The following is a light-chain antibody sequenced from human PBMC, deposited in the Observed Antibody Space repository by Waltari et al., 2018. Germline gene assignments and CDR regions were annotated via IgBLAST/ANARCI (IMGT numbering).Light chain of an antibody. CDR2: GAS. Sequence: IVLTQSPGTLSLSPGESATLSCRASQSVSRTLAWYQQKPGQAPRLLIYGASTRAAGIPDRFSGSGSGTDFRLTISRLEPEDFAVYYCQHYVRLPVTFGQGTKVEIK. J-gene: IGKJ1*01. V-gene: IGKV3-20*01. CDR1: QSVSRT. CDR3: QHYVRLPVT.